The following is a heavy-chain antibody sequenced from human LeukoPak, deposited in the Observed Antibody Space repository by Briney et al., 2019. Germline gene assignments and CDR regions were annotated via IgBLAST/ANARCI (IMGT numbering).Heavy chain of an antibody. CDR2: ISYDGSNK. D-gene: IGHD2-21*01. Sequence: PGGSLRLSCAASGFTFSSYGMHWVRQAPGKGLEWVAVISYDGSNKYYADSVKGRFTISRDNSKNTLYLQMNSLRAEDTAVYYCAKKVITYYYGMDVWGQGTTVTVSS. CDR3: AKKVITYYYGMDV. V-gene: IGHV3-30*18. CDR1: GFTFSSYG. J-gene: IGHJ6*02.